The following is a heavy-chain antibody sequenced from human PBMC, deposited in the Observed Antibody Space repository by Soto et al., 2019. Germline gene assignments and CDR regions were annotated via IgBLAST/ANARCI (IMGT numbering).Heavy chain of an antibody. D-gene: IGHD6-19*01. CDR3: AQTLGSAVSGPGRFDL. V-gene: IGHV1-69*05. Sequence: QVQLVQSGAEVKKPGSSVKVSCKASGGTFSNYAISWVRQAPGQGPEWMGGIIPIFGTANYAQKFQGRVTITSVEITIXAYMELSSLRSEDTAVYYCAQTLGSAVSGPGRFDLWGRGTLVTVSS. CDR2: IIPIFGTA. CDR1: GGTFSNYA. J-gene: IGHJ2*01.